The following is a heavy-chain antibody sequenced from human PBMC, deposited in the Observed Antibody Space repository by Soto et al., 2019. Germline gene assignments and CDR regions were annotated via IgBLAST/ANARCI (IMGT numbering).Heavy chain of an antibody. V-gene: IGHV3-7*01. Sequence: GGSLRLSCAASGFTFSTYWMSWVRQAPGKGLEWVANIKQDESEKYYVDYVKGRFTISRDNAKNSLYLQINSLRAEDTAVYYCARYRGSSTSSYPRFDYWGQGTLVTVSS. CDR2: IKQDESEK. J-gene: IGHJ4*02. CDR3: ARYRGSSTSSYPRFDY. D-gene: IGHD2-2*01. CDR1: GFTFSTYW.